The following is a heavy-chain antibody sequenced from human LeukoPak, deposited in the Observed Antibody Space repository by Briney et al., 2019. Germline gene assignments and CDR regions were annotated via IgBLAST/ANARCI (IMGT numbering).Heavy chain of an antibody. CDR3: ARPLTGYSNSFVF. CDR1: GYSISSGYY. J-gene: IGHJ4*02. D-gene: IGHD4-11*01. CDR2: IYHSGST. Sequence: PSETLSLTCAVSGYSISSGYYWGWIRQPPGKGLEWIGSIYHSGSTYYNPSLKSRVTISVDTSENQFSLKLSSVTAADTAVYYCARPLTGYSNSFVFWGQGTLVTVSS. V-gene: IGHV4-38-2*01.